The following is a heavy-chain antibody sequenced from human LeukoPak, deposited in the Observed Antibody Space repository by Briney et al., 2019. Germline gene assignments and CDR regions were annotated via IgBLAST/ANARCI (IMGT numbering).Heavy chain of an antibody. Sequence: ASVKVSCKASGYTFTGYYMHWVRQAPGQGLEWMGWINPNSGVTNYAQKFQGRVTMTRDTSISTAYMELSRLRSDDTAVYYCARESSSSWSKDYWGQGTLVTVSS. CDR1: GYTFTGYY. D-gene: IGHD6-13*01. J-gene: IGHJ4*02. CDR2: INPNSGVT. CDR3: ARESSSSWSKDY. V-gene: IGHV1-2*02.